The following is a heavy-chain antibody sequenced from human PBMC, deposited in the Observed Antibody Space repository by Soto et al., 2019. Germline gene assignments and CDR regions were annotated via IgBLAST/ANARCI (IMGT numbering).Heavy chain of an antibody. CDR1: GVSISSSSW. V-gene: IGHV4-4*02. D-gene: IGHD3-22*01. J-gene: IGHJ6*02. Sequence: PSETLSLTCAVSGVSISSSSWWSWVRQPPGKGLEWIGEIYHSGSTNYNPSLKSRVTMSVDKSKNQFSLKLSSVTAADTAVYYCARSPDSSGYYPRRYYYGMDVWGQGTTVTVSS. CDR3: ARSPDSSGYYPRRYYYGMDV. CDR2: IYHSGST.